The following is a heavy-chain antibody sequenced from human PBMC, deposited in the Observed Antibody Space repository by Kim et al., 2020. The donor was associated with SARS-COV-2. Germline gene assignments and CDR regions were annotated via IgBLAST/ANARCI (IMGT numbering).Heavy chain of an antibody. CDR3: ARGNTISRFYYYYYGMDV. D-gene: IGHD3-9*01. J-gene: IGHJ6*02. V-gene: IGHV4-34*01. Sequence: LKSRVTISVDTSKNQFTLRLSSVTAADTAVYYCARGNTISRFYYYYYGMDVWGQGTTVTVSS.